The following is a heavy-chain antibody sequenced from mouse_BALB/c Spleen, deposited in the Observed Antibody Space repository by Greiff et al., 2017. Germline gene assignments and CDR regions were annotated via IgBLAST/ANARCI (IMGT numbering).Heavy chain of an antibody. CDR3: ARQSSSYENYFDY. CDR1: GFTFSSYY. CDR2: INSNGGST. V-gene: IGHV5-6-2*01. J-gene: IGHJ2*01. D-gene: IGHD1-1*01. Sequence: EGMLVESGGGLVKLGGSLKLSCAASGFTFSSYYMSWVRQTPEKRLVLVAAINSNGGSTYYPDTVKGRFTISRDNAKNTLYLQMSSLKSEDTALYYCARQSSSYENYFDYWGQGTTLTVSS.